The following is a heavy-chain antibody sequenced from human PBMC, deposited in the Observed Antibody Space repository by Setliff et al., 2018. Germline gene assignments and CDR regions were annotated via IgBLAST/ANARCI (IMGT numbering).Heavy chain of an antibody. Sequence: SETLSLTCTLSGDSISRSTYYWGWIRQSPGKGLEWIGTVDRSGNIFYNPSLKSRVTMSLDRSRNQFSLTLNSMTAADTAVYYCARMAVRVASRPSSPLDYYYYMDLWGKGATVTVSS. CDR2: VDRSGNI. CDR1: GDSISRSTYY. V-gene: IGHV4-39*01. J-gene: IGHJ6*03. D-gene: IGHD6-6*01. CDR3: ARMAVRVASRPSSPLDYYYYMDL.